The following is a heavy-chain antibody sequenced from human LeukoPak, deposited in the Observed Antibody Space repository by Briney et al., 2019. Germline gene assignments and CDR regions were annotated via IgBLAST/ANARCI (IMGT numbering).Heavy chain of an antibody. CDR3: ARGRPYYYGSGSYLLNWFDP. D-gene: IGHD3-10*01. CDR2: MNPNSGNT. J-gene: IGHJ5*02. CDR1: GYTFTSYG. V-gene: IGHV1-8*02. Sequence: ASVKVSCKASGYTFTSYGINWVRQATGQGLEWMGWMNPNSGNTGYAQKFQGRVTMTRNTSISTAYMELSSLRSEDTAVYYCARGRPYYYGSGSYLLNWFDPWGQGTLVTVSS.